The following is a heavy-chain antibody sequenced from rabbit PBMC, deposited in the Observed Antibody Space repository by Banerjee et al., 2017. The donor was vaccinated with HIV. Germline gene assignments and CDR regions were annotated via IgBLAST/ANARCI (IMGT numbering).Heavy chain of an antibody. V-gene: IGHV1S45*01. CDR1: GFDFSSYG. Sequence: QEQLEESVGDLVKPGRSLTLTCTASGFDFSSYGIGWVRQAPGKGLEWIACINSNTGNTVYASWAKGPFTISKTSSTTVTLQMTSLTAADTASYFCARDLAGVIGWNFNLWGPGTLVTVS. D-gene: IGHD4-1*01. CDR2: INSNTGNT. J-gene: IGHJ4*01. CDR3: ARDLAGVIGWNFNL.